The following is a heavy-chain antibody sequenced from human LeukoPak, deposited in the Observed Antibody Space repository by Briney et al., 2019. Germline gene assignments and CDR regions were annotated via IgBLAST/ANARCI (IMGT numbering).Heavy chain of an antibody. CDR3: ARRVGGIWSYDAFDI. CDR1: GYSFTSYW. Sequence: GGSLKISCKGSGYSFTSYWIGGVRQLPGKGRGWRGINYTGDSATRNSTSFRGQATIPADKSISTAYLQWSSLKASDTAMYYCARRVGGIWSYDAFDIWGQGTMVTVSS. CDR2: NYTGDSAT. J-gene: IGHJ3*02. D-gene: IGHD2-8*02. V-gene: IGHV5-51*01.